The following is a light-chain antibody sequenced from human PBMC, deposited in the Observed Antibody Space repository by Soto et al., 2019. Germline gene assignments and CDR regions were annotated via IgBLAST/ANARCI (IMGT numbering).Light chain of an antibody. CDR3: SSYTSSTLV. J-gene: IGLJ1*01. CDR1: SSDVGGYNY. CDR2: EVS. Sequence: QSVLTQPASASGSPAQSITISCTGTSSDVGGYNYVSWYQQHPGKAPKLIIYEVSNRPSGVSNRFSGSKSGNTASLTISGPQAEDEADYYCSSYTSSTLVFGTGTKVTVL. V-gene: IGLV2-14*01.